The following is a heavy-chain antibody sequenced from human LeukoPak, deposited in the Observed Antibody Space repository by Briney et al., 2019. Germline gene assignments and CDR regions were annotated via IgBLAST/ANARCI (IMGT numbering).Heavy chain of an antibody. D-gene: IGHD5-18*01. Sequence: GESLKISCKGSGYSFTSYSIGWVRQMPGKGLEWMGIIYPGDSDTRYSPSFQGQVTISADKSISTAYLQWSSLKASDTAMYYCARLRVIQLWRDAFDIWGQGTMVTVSS. J-gene: IGHJ3*02. CDR2: IYPGDSDT. CDR3: ARLRVIQLWRDAFDI. CDR1: GYSFTSYS. V-gene: IGHV5-51*01.